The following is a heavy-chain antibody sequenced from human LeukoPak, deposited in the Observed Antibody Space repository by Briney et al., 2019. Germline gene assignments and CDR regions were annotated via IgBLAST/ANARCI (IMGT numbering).Heavy chain of an antibody. D-gene: IGHD6-13*01. CDR2: ISSSSSYI. CDR1: GFTFSSYS. CDR3: ARDITGVIAAAGTPTDAFDI. V-gene: IGHV3-21*01. Sequence: GGSLRLSCAASGFTFSSYSMNWVRQAPGKGLEWVSSISSSSSYIYYADSVKGRFTISRDNAKNSLYLRMNSLRAEDTAVYYCARDITGVIAAAGTPTDAFDIWGQGTMVTVSS. J-gene: IGHJ3*02.